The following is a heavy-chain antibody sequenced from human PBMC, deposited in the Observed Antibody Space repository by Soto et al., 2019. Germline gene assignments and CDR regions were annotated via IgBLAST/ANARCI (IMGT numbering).Heavy chain of an antibody. CDR3: ARRMTTVTTRWGAFDI. CDR2: ITSGSDSI. Sequence: EVRLVESGGGLVKPGGSLRLSCAASGFTFTTYLMNWVRQAPGKGLEWVSSITSGSDSIYYADSVKGRFTISRDNAKNSLYLQMDSLRAEDTAVYYCARRMTTVTTRWGAFDIWGQGTMVSVSS. CDR1: GFTFTTYL. J-gene: IGHJ3*02. D-gene: IGHD4-17*01. V-gene: IGHV3-21*01.